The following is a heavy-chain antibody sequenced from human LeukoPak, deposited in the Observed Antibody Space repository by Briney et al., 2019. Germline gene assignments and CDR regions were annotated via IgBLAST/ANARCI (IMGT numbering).Heavy chain of an antibody. J-gene: IGHJ4*02. Sequence: GESLKISCKGSGYSFTNYWIGWVRQMPGKGLEWMGIIYPGDSDTRYSPSFQGQVTISAAKSISTAYLQWSSLKASDTAVYYCARLDQNAGDYWGQGTLVTVSS. D-gene: IGHD1-1*01. CDR1: GYSFTNYW. CDR2: IYPGDSDT. CDR3: ARLDQNAGDY. V-gene: IGHV5-51*01.